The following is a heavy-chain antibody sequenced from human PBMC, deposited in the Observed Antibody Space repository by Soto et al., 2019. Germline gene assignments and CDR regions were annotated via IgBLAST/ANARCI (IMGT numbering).Heavy chain of an antibody. Sequence: SETLSLTCTVSGGSISSGGYYWSWIRQHPGKGLEWIGYIYYSGSTYYNPSLKGRVTISVDTSKNQFSLKLSSVTAADTAVYYCAALYCSSTSCQTGTYGMDVWGQGTTVTVSS. CDR3: AALYCSSTSCQTGTYGMDV. V-gene: IGHV4-31*03. J-gene: IGHJ6*02. CDR2: IYYSGST. D-gene: IGHD2-2*01. CDR1: GGSISSGGYY.